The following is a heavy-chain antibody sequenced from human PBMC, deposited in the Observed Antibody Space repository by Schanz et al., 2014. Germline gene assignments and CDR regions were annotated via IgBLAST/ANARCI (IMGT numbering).Heavy chain of an antibody. CDR1: GYTFACHA. D-gene: IGHD3-3*01. J-gene: IGHJ6*03. CDR2: IHTGSGNT. CDR3: ASGEARVTSSGVVIVPMNV. Sequence: QVQLVQSGAEVKKPGASVKVSCQASGYTFACHAVHWVRQAPGQGPEWVGWIHTGSGNTKYSQKFEGRVTITRDTSASIVYMELSSLRSEDTAVFFCASGEARVTSSGVVIVPMNVWGKGTTVIVAS. V-gene: IGHV1-3*04.